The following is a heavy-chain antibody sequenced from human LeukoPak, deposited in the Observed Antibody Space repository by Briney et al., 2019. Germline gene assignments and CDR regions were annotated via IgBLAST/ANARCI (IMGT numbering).Heavy chain of an antibody. Sequence: SEALSLTCSVYGGSFSDYYWIWIRQSPEMGLQWIGEISHSGSTSYNPSLKSRLTMSIDTSKKQFSLNLSSVTAADTAVYYCARDGYSFGRGFDPWGQGTLVTVSS. D-gene: IGHD5-12*01. V-gene: IGHV4-34*01. J-gene: IGHJ5*02. CDR3: ARDGYSFGRGFDP. CDR1: GGSFSDYY. CDR2: ISHSGST.